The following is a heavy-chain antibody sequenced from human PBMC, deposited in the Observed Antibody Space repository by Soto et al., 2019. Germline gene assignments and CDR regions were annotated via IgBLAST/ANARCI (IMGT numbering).Heavy chain of an antibody. V-gene: IGHV4-31*03. Sequence: QVQLQESGPGLVKPSQTLSLTCTVSGGSISSGGYYWSWIRQHPGKGLEWIGYIYYRGSTYYNPSLRSRVTISVDTSKNQFSLKLSSVTAADTAVYYCARGGRGYYYYMDVWGKGTTVTVSS. CDR1: GGSISSGGYY. J-gene: IGHJ6*03. CDR2: IYYRGST. D-gene: IGHD1-26*01. CDR3: ARGGRGYYYYMDV.